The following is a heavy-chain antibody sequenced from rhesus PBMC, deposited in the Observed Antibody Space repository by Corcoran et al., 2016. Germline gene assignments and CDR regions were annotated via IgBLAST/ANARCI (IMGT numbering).Heavy chain of an antibody. J-gene: IGHJ4*01. D-gene: IGHD4-23*01. V-gene: IGHV4-80*01. CDR3: AVYSNYLPRFDY. CDR2: INGDSGKP. Sequence: QVQLQASGPGLVKPSETLSLTCTVSGASFTSDWWSWIRQSPGKGLEWLGEINGDSGKPSYHPSFKSRITISKDAAKNQFSLTLNSVTAADTAMYYCAVYSNYLPRFDYWGQGVLVTVSS. CDR1: GASFTSDW.